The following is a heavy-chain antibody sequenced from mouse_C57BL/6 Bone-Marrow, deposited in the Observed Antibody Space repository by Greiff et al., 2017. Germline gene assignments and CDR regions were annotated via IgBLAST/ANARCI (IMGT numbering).Heavy chain of an antibody. D-gene: IGHD1-1*01. V-gene: IGHV1-59*01. CDR2: IDPSDSYT. CDR3: ASPTLDY. CDR1: GYTFTSYW. J-gene: IGHJ4*01. Sequence: VQLQQPGAELVRPGTSVKMSCKASGYTFTSYWMHWVKQRPGQGLEWIGVIDPSDSYTNYNQKFKGKATLTVDTSSSTAYMQLSSLTSEDSAVYNCASPTLDYWGQGTSVTVSS.